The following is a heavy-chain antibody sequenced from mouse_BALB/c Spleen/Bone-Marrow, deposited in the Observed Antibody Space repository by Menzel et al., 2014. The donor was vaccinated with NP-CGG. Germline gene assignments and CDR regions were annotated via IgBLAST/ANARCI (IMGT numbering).Heavy chain of an antibody. D-gene: IGHD4-1*01. CDR3: AREARTGAWFTY. CDR2: INPSSGYT. Sequence: QVQLKQSGAELVRPGASVKMSCKASGYTFTSYTIQWVKQRPGQGLEWIGYINPSSGYTDYNQKFKDKTTLTADKSSNTAYMQLTSLTSEDSAVYSCAREARTGAWFTYWGQGTLVTVSA. J-gene: IGHJ3*01. CDR1: GYTFTSYT. V-gene: IGHV1-4*02.